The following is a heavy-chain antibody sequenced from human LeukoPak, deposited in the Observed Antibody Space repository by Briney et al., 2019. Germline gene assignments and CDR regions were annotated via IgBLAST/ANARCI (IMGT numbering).Heavy chain of an antibody. CDR2: ISGSGGST. Sequence: GGSLRLSCAASGFTFSSSAMSWVRQAPGEGLEWVSAISGSGGSTYYADSVKGRFTISRDNFKNTLYLQMNSLRAEDTAVYYCAKDLVYSYGLRWWGQGTMVTVSS. V-gene: IGHV3-23*01. CDR3: AKDLVYSYGLRW. D-gene: IGHD5-18*01. J-gene: IGHJ3*01. CDR1: GFTFSSSA.